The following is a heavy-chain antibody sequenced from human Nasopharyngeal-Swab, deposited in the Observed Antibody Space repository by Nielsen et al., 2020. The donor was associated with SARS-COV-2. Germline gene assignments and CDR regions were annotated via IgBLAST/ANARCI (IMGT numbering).Heavy chain of an antibody. Sequence: ASVKVSCKASGYTFTDYYMHWVRQAPGQGLEWMGWINPNRGATDYAQKFQGRVTMTGDTSISTAYMELSSLRPDDAAIYYCAKDLLRYCSGGSCNTDYYGMDVWGQGTTVTVSS. J-gene: IGHJ6*02. CDR2: INPNRGAT. D-gene: IGHD2-15*01. CDR1: GYTFTDYY. V-gene: IGHV1-2*02. CDR3: AKDLLRYCSGGSCNTDYYGMDV.